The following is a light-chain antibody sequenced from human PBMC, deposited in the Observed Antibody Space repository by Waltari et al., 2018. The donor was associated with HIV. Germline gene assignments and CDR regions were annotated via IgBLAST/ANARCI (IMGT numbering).Light chain of an antibody. V-gene: IGKV3-20*01. J-gene: IGKJ5*01. CDR2: DAS. CDR3: QQYANWPFT. Sequence: EIVLTQSPGTLSLSPGERATLSCRASQSVTSSYLAWYQQKPGQAPRLLIYDASSRATGIPDRFSGSGSGTDFTLTISSLEPEDFAVYFCQQYANWPFTFGQGTRLEIK. CDR1: QSVTSSY.